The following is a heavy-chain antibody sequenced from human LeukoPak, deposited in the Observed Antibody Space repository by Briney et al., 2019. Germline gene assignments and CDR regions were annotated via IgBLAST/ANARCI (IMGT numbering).Heavy chain of an antibody. CDR2: ISGSGGST. CDR3: AKDLNYYGSGSYFDY. J-gene: IGHJ4*02. CDR1: GFTFSSYC. Sequence: PGGSLSLSCAPSGFTFSSYCMSWVRQAAREWLEWVSSISGSGGSTYYADSVKGRFTISRHNSKNTLYLQMNSLRAEDTAVYYCAKDLNYYGSGSYFDYWGQGTLVTVSS. V-gene: IGHV3-23*01. D-gene: IGHD3-10*01.